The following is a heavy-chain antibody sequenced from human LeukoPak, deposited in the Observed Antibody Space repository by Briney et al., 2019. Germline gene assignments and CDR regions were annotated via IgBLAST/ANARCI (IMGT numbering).Heavy chain of an antibody. J-gene: IGHJ4*02. V-gene: IGHV1-69*06. CDR1: GGTFSSYA. Sequence: SVKVSCKASGGTFSSYAISWVRQAPGQGLEWMGGIIPIFGTANYAQKFQGRVTITADKSTSTAYMELSSLRSEDTAVYYCARGCNYGYPLDYWGQGTLVTVSS. D-gene: IGHD5-18*01. CDR2: IIPIFGTA. CDR3: ARGCNYGYPLDY.